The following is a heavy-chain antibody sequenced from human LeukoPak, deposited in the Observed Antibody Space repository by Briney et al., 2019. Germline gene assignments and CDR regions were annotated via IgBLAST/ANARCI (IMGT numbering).Heavy chain of an antibody. J-gene: IGHJ4*02. D-gene: IGHD2-8*02. Sequence: SQTLSLTCAISGDSVSGSSSAWHWIRQSPSRGLEWLGRTYYRSRWLNGYAVSLRSRISISPDTSKNQFSLQLTSVTPEDTAIYYCARNFHTGFDYWGQGTLVTVSS. CDR2: TYYRSRWLN. CDR1: GDSVSGSSSA. V-gene: IGHV6-1*01. CDR3: ARNFHTGFDY.